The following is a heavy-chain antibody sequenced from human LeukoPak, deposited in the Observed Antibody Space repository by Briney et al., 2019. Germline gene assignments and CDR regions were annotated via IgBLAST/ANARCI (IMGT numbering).Heavy chain of an antibody. CDR1: GFTFSSYW. Sequence: GGSLRLSCAASGFTFSSYWMHWVRQDPGRGLVWVSRINSDGYSISYADSVKGRFIISRDNAKNTLYLQMNSLRAEDTAVYYCARATSKGGLDICGQETVVTISS. CDR3: ARATSKGGLDI. V-gene: IGHV3-74*01. D-gene: IGHD2-15*01. J-gene: IGHJ3*02. CDR2: INSDGYSI.